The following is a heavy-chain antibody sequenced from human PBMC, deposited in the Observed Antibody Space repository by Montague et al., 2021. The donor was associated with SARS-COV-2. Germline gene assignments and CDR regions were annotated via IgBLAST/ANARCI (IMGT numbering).Heavy chain of an antibody. CDR2: VHYSGRP. CDR1: GDSISSSSYN. V-gene: IGHV4-39*01. CDR3: TRHVHMTWPEPSPGFDY. J-gene: IGHJ4*02. D-gene: IGHD1-1*01. Sequence: SETLSLTCTVSGDSISSSSYNWGWIRQPPGKGLDWIGSVHYSGRPYYNPSLKSRVTIYVDTSKNQLSLKLGSVTAADTAVYYCTRHVHMTWPEPSPGFDYWGQGTLVTVSS.